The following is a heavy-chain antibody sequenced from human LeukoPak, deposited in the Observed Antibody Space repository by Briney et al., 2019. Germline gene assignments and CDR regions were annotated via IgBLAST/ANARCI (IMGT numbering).Heavy chain of an antibody. V-gene: IGHV1-18*04. Sequence: ASVKVSCKASGYTFIDDNMHWVRQAPGQGLEWIGWINCYNGKTHYEQSFQGRLTLTTDTSTSTAYMELRSLRSDDTAVYYCSRDERAIFEANSDRDYWGQGTLVTVSS. CDR1: GYTFIDDN. CDR3: SRDERAIFEANSDRDY. D-gene: IGHD3-3*02. CDR2: INCYNGKT. J-gene: IGHJ4*02.